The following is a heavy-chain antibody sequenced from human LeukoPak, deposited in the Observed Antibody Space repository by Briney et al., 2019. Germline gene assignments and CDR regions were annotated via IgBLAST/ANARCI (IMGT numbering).Heavy chain of an antibody. V-gene: IGHV5-51*01. D-gene: IGHD6-13*01. CDR1: GYSFTTYW. CDR2: IYPDDPDT. J-gene: IGHJ4*02. Sequence: GESLKISCKGSGYSFTTYWIGWVRQMPGKGLEWMGIIYPDDPDTRYSPSFQGQVTFSADKSISTAYLQWSSLKVSDTAIYYCARHSQLENFDYWGQGTLVTVSS. CDR3: ARHSQLENFDY.